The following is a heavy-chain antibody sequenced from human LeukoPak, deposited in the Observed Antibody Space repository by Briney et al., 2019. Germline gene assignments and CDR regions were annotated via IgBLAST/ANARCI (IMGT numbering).Heavy chain of an antibody. D-gene: IGHD3-10*01. CDR1: GFTFSTYS. Sequence: GGSLRLSCAASGFTFSTYSMNWVRQAPGKGPEWVANMKQDGSEKFYMDSVKGRFTISRDNSKNTLYLQMNSLRAEDTAVYYCARRGITMVRGPYYMDVWGKGTTVTISS. CDR3: ARRGITMVRGPYYMDV. CDR2: MKQDGSEK. V-gene: IGHV3-7*01. J-gene: IGHJ6*03.